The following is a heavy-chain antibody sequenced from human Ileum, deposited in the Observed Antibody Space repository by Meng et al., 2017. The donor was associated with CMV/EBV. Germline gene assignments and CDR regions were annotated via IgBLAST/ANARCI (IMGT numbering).Heavy chain of an antibody. J-gene: IGHJ4*02. CDR3: VRGNYGFDY. D-gene: IGHD4-17*01. Sequence: QVQLVESGGDLVKPGGSLRLSCAASGFTFGAYYMAWVRQAPGKGLEWVSYITGSGNTIYSADSVKGRSTISRDNAKSSLYLEINSLRAEDTAVYYCVRGNYGFDYWGQGTLVTVSS. CDR2: ITGSGNTI. V-gene: IGHV3-11*01. CDR1: GFTFGAYY.